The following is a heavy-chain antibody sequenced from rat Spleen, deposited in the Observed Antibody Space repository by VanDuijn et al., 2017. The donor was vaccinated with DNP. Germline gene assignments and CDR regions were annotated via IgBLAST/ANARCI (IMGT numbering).Heavy chain of an antibody. V-gene: IGHV5-7*01. CDR3: ATPPYGYNYWYFDF. Sequence: EVQLVESGGGLVQPGRSLKLSCAASGFTFSDYNMAWVRQAPKKGLEWVATIIYDGSSTYYGDSVKGRFTISRDDAKNTLYLQMDSLRSEDTATYYCATPPYGYNYWYFDFWGQGTLVTVSS. D-gene: IGHD1-9*01. CDR2: IIYDGSST. J-gene: IGHJ3*01. CDR1: GFTFSDYN.